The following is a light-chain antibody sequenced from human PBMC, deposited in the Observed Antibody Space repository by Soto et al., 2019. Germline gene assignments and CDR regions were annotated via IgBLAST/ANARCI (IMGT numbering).Light chain of an antibody. V-gene: IGKV3-20*01. CDR1: QSVSSSF. CDR3: QQYSSSSYT. J-gene: IGKJ2*01. CDR2: GAS. Sequence: EIVLTQSPGNLSLSPGERATLSCRASQSVSSSFLAWYQQKPGQAPRLLIFGASRRAAGIPDRFSGSGSGTDFTLTIRRLEPEDFAVYYCQQYSSSSYTFGQGTKLESK.